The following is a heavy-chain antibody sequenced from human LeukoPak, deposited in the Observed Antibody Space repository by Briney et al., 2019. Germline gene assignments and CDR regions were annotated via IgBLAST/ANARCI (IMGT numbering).Heavy chain of an antibody. CDR3: AAREVTGTNYYMDV. V-gene: IGHV4-38-2*02. CDR1: GYSISSGYY. Sequence: PSETLSLTCTVSGYSISSGYYWGWIRQPPGKGLEWIGSIYHSGSTYYNPSLKSRVTISVDTSKNQFSLKLSSVTAADTAVYYCAAREVTGTNYYMDVWGKGTTVTVSS. CDR2: IYHSGST. D-gene: IGHD1/OR15-1a*01. J-gene: IGHJ6*03.